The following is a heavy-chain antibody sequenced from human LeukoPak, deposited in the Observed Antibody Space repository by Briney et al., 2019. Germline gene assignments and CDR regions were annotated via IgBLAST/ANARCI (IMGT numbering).Heavy chain of an antibody. V-gene: IGHV3-11*04. D-gene: IGHD2-15*01. Sequence: GGSLRLSCAASGFTFSDYYMTWIRQAPGKGLEWVSYISSSGSAIYYADSVKGRFAISRDNAKNTLYLQMNSLRAEDTAVYYCAREPSPGGSSGWGYDHWGQGTLVTVSS. CDR1: GFTFSDYY. CDR2: ISSSGSAI. J-gene: IGHJ4*02. CDR3: AREPSPGGSSGWGYDH.